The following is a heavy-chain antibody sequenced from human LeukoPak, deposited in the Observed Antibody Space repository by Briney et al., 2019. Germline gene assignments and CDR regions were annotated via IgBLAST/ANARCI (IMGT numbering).Heavy chain of an antibody. CDR1: GFTFSNYL. D-gene: IGHD2-2*01. J-gene: IGHJ4*02. CDR3: ARALDSSSSRYQAFEY. V-gene: IGHV3-7*01. CDR2: IKQDGSEK. Sequence: PGGSLRLSCAASGFTFSNYLMSWVRQAPGKGLEWVANIKQDGSEKYYVDSVKGRFTISRDNAKNSLYLQMNSLRAEDTAVYYCARALDSSSSRYQAFEYWGQGTLVTVSS.